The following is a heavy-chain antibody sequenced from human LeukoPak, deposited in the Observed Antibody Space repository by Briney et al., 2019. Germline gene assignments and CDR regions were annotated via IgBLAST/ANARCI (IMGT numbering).Heavy chain of an antibody. CDR2: ISGSGDST. CDR3: AKESRITMVRGVVDY. D-gene: IGHD3-10*01. J-gene: IGHJ4*02. CDR1: GFTFSTYA. V-gene: IGHV3-23*01. Sequence: GGSLRLSCAVSGFTFSTYAMSWVRQAPGKGLERVSAISGSGDSTYYADSVKGRFTISRDNSRNTLYLQMNSLRAEDTAVYHCAKESRITMVRGVVDYWGQGTLVTVSS.